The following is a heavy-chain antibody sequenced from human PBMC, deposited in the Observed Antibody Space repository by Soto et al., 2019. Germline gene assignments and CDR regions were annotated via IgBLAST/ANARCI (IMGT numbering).Heavy chain of an antibody. Sequence: EVQLVESGGGLVQPGGSLRLSCAASGFTFSSYWMSWVRQAPGKGLEWVANIKQDGSEKYYVDSVKGRFTISRDNAKNSLYLQMNSLRAEDTAVYYCAVFGVVIPYSFDYWGQGTLVTVSS. J-gene: IGHJ4*02. CDR3: AVFGVVIPYSFDY. V-gene: IGHV3-7*01. CDR1: GFTFSSYW. CDR2: IKQDGSEK. D-gene: IGHD3-3*01.